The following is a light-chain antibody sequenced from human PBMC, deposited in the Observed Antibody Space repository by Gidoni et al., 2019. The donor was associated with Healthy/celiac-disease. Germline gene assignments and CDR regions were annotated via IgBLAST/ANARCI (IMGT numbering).Light chain of an antibody. CDR1: QSVSSSY. Sequence: ELVLTQSPGTLSLSPGERATLSCRASQSVSSSYLAWYQQKPGQAPRLLIYGASSRATGIPDRCSGSGSGTDFTLTISRLEPEDFAVYYCQQYGSSPVAFGQGTKVEIK. CDR3: QQYGSSPVA. CDR2: GAS. J-gene: IGKJ1*01. V-gene: IGKV3-20*01.